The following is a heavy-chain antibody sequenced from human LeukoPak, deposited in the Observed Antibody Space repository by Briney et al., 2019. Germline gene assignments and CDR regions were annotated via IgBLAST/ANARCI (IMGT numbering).Heavy chain of an antibody. CDR2: IKEDGSDK. V-gene: IGHV3-7*01. Sequence: GGSLRLSCEASGFTFRSYWMSWVRQAPGKGLEWVANIKEDGSDKYYVDSVKGRFTISRDNAKNSLYLQMNSLRAEDTAVYYCARGGGSYGSRSFDYWGQGTLVTVSS. D-gene: IGHD1-26*01. CDR1: GFTFRSYW. CDR3: ARGGGSYGSRSFDY. J-gene: IGHJ4*02.